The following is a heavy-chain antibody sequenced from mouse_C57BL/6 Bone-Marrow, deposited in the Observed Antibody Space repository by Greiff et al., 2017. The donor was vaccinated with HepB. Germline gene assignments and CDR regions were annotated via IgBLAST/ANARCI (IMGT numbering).Heavy chain of an antibody. CDR1: GFTFSDYG. J-gene: IGHJ3*01. CDR3: ARPGDYGYDWFAY. V-gene: IGHV5-17*01. Sequence: VQLKESGGGLVKPGGSLKLSCAASGFTFSDYGMHWVRQAPEKGLEWVAYISSGSSTIYYADTVKGRFTISRDNAKNTLFLQMTSLRSEDTAMYYCARPGDYGYDWFAYWGQGTLVTVSA. D-gene: IGHD2-2*01. CDR2: ISSGSSTI.